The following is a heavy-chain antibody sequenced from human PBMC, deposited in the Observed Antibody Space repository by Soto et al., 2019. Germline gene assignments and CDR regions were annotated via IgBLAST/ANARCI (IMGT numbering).Heavy chain of an antibody. V-gene: IGHV2-26*01. J-gene: IGHJ4*02. CDR3: ARIFGGGRSADFDY. Sequence: QVTLKESGPVLVKPTETLTLTCTVSGFSLSNARMGVSWIRQPPGKALEWLAHIFSNDEKSYSTSLKSRLTIXKXTXXSQVVLTMTNMDPVDTATYYCARIFGGGRSADFDYWGQGTLVTVSS. CDR1: GFSLSNARMG. D-gene: IGHD2-15*01. CDR2: IFSNDEK.